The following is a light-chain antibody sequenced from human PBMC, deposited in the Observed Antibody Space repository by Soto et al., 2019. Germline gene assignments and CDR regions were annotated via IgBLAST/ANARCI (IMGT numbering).Light chain of an antibody. CDR2: DVS. CDR3: CSYAGTYTWV. CDR1: SSDVGRYDF. Sequence: QSALTQPASVSGSPGQSITISCTGTSSDVGRYDFVSWYQQSPGKAPKLMIYDVSKRPSGVPDRFSGSKSGNTASLTISGLQAEDEADYYCCSYAGTYTWVFGGGTKVTVL. J-gene: IGLJ3*02. V-gene: IGLV2-11*01.